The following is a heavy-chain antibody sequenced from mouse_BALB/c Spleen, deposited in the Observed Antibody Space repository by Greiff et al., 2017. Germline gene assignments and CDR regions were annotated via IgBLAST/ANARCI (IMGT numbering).Heavy chain of an antibody. D-gene: IGHD2-10*02. V-gene: IGHV1-63*02. Sequence: QGQLQQSGAELVRPGTSVKISCKASGYTFTNYWLGWVKQRPGHGLEWIGDIYPGGGYTNYNEKFKGKATLTADTSSSTAYMQLSSLTSEDSAVYFCARKYGNYRDYYAMDYWGQGTSVTVSS. CDR1: GYTFTNYW. J-gene: IGHJ4*01. CDR3: ARKYGNYRDYYAMDY. CDR2: IYPGGGYT.